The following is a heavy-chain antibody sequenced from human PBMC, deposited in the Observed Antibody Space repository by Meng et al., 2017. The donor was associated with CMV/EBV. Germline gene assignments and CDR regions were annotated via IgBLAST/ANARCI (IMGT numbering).Heavy chain of an antibody. V-gene: IGHV2-26*01. CDR1: RFSLSNARMG. D-gene: IGHD2-2*01. CDR3: ERTLTIPEDWFDP. Sequence: SGPTLVKPTETRTLTCTVSRFSLSNARMGVSWIRQSPGKALEWLAHIFSNDEKSYSTSLNSRPTISKDTAKSQVVLTMTNMDPVDTATYYCERTLTIPEDWFDPWGQGTLVTVSS. J-gene: IGHJ5*02. CDR2: IFSNDEK.